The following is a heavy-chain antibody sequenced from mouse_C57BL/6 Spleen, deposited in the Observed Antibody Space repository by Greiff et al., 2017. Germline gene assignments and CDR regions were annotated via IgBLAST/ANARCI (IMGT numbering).Heavy chain of an antibody. Sequence: VQLQQPGAELVMPGASVKLSCKASGYTFTSYWMHWVKQRPGQGLEWIGEIDPSDSYTNYNQKFKGKSTLTVDKSSSTAYMQLSSLTSEDSAVYYCARSTTVVEGFAYWGQGTLVIVSA. D-gene: IGHD1-1*01. V-gene: IGHV1-69*01. CDR2: IDPSDSYT. J-gene: IGHJ3*01. CDR1: GYTFTSYW. CDR3: ARSTTVVEGFAY.